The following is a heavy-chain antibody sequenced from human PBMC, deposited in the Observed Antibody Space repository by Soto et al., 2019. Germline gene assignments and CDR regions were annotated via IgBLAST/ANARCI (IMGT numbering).Heavy chain of an antibody. CDR2: INPNSGGT. Sequence: ASVKVSCKASGYTFTGYYMHWVRQAPGQGLEWMGWINPNSGGTNYAQKFQGRVTMTRDTSISTAYMELSRLRSEDTAVYYCARIRSAPRLTIFGVVRENFDYWGQGTLVTVSS. V-gene: IGHV1-2*02. CDR1: GYTFTGYY. CDR3: ARIRSAPRLTIFGVVRENFDY. J-gene: IGHJ4*02. D-gene: IGHD3-3*01.